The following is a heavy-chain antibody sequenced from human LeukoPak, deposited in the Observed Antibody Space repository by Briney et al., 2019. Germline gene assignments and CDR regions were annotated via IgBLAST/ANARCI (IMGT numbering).Heavy chain of an antibody. CDR2: ISGSGGST. Sequence: PGGSLRLSCAASGFTFSSYAMSWVRQATGKGLEWDSAISGSGGSTYYADSVKGRFTISRDNSKNTLYLQMNSLRAEDTAVYYCARTTMVRGTHYMDVWGKGTTVTISS. CDR3: ARTTMVRGTHYMDV. CDR1: GFTFSSYA. J-gene: IGHJ6*03. D-gene: IGHD3-10*01. V-gene: IGHV3-23*01.